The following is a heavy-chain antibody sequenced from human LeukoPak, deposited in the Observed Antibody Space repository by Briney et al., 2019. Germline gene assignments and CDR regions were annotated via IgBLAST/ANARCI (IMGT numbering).Heavy chain of an antibody. Sequence: GRSLRLSCAASGFTFSRHGMSWVRQTPGKGLERVAHMNQDGSAIYYVDSVKGRFTISRDNAKNSLCLQMTGLTVADTAVYYCARTVPGYPDDYFDYWGQGTLVTVSS. CDR1: GFTFSRHG. CDR2: MNQDGSAI. J-gene: IGHJ4*02. CDR3: ARTVPGYPDDYFDY. D-gene: IGHD6-19*01. V-gene: IGHV3-7*01.